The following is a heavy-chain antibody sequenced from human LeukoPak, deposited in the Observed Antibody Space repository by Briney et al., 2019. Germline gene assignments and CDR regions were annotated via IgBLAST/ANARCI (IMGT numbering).Heavy chain of an antibody. CDR1: GFDLSVYG. J-gene: IGHJ6*04. CDR3: AKDRVAYEHFYSMDV. D-gene: IGHD3-22*01. V-gene: IGHV3-33*06. CDR2: IWYDGSNS. Sequence: GGSLRLSCVASGFDLSVYGMHWVRQAPGRGLVWVAVIWYDGSNSYYSDSVRGRFTTSRDTSDGTLFLHMTDLRSEDTATYYCAKDRVAYEHFYSMDVWGRGTEVTVSS.